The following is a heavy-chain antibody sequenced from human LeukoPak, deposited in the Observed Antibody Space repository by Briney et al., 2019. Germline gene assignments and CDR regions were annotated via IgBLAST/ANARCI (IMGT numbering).Heavy chain of an antibody. CDR2: VKEDGSEI. Sequence: GGSLRLSCAASAFTFSNYWMSWVRQAPGKGLEWVANVKEDGSEINYVDSVKGRFTISRDNAKNSLYLQMNSLRVDDTAVYYCARDRGYSTFDFWGQGTLVTVSS. CDR1: AFTFSNYW. CDR3: ARDRGYSTFDF. J-gene: IGHJ4*02. D-gene: IGHD4-23*01. V-gene: IGHV3-7*01.